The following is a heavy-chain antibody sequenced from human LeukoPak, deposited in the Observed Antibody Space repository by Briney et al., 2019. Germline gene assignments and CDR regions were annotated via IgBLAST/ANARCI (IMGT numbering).Heavy chain of an antibody. D-gene: IGHD6-13*01. V-gene: IGHV4-39*07. CDR2: INYSGNT. Sequence: SETLSLTCTVSGGSIGSYYWGWIRQPPGRGPEWIGIINYSGNTYYNPSLKSRVTISVDTSKNQFSLKVSSVTAADTAVYYCARDGGSAAAGELDYWGQGTLVTVSS. CDR1: GGSIGSYY. J-gene: IGHJ4*02. CDR3: ARDGGSAAAGELDY.